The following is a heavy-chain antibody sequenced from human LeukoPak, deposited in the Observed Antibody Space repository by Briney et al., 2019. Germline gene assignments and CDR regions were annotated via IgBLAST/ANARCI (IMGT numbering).Heavy chain of an antibody. D-gene: IGHD4-17*01. V-gene: IGHV4-4*07. Sequence: SETLSLTCTASGGSISSYYWSRIRQPAGKGLEWIGRIYTSGSTNYNPSLKSRVTMSVDTSKNQFSLKLSSVTAADTAVYYCARTYGDYGYWYFDLWGRGTLVTVSS. CDR3: ARTYGDYGYWYFDL. J-gene: IGHJ2*01. CDR1: GGSISSYY. CDR2: IYTSGST.